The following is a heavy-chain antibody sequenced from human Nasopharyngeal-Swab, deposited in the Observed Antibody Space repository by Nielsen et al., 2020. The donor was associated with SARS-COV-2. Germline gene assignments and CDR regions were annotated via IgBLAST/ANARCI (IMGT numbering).Heavy chain of an antibody. V-gene: IGHV3-73*01. CDR3: TRCGGGCYSGRDY. CDR2: IRSKGNNYAT. J-gene: IGHJ4*02. D-gene: IGHD2-15*01. Sequence: GESLKISCEASGFTFSDSAIHWVRQASGEGLEWVARIRSKGNNYATAYSASVKGRFIIFRDDPTNTAYLQMKSLKTEDTAMYYCTRCGGGCYSGRDYWCQGTLVTFSS. CDR1: GFTFSDSA.